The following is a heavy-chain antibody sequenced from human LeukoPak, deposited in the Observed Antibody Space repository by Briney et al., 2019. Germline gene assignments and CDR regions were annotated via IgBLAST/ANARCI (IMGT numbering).Heavy chain of an antibody. V-gene: IGHV3-74*01. CDR3: ATYLTLDST. CDR1: GFGFSTFL. J-gene: IGHJ5*02. Sequence: PGGSLRLSCATSGFGFSTFLMHWVRQAPGKGLVWVARINSDGNIISYADSVKGRFTISRDNAKNTLYLQMSSLRAEDTAVYYCATYLTLDSTWGQGTLVSVSS. D-gene: IGHD6-13*01. CDR2: INSDGNII.